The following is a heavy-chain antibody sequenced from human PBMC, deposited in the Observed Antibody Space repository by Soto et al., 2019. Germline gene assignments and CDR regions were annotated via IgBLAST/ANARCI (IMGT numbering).Heavy chain of an antibody. CDR3: ARRRGRCSDGVCYSWWFDP. CDR2: VFLGDSDA. V-gene: IGHV5-51*01. D-gene: IGHD2-8*01. J-gene: IGHJ5*02. Sequence: VESLKISCKGAGGTLSDQWIGCFLHTPDKVLEWIGFVFLGDSDARYSPAFQGQVAMSADRSGTYLQWSSLKASDTGIYYCARRRGRCSDGVCYSWWFDPWGQGTRVTVS. CDR1: GGTLSDQW.